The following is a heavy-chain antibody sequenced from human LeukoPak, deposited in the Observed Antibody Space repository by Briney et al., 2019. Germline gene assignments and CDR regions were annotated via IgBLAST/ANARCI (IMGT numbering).Heavy chain of an antibody. Sequence: SETLSLTCAVYGGSFSGYYWSWIRQPPGKGLEWIGEINHSGSTNYNPSLKSRATISVDTPKNQSSLKLSSVTAADTAVYYCAATIFGVVRSDAFDIWGQGTMVTVSS. CDR3: AATIFGVVRSDAFDI. D-gene: IGHD3-3*01. J-gene: IGHJ3*02. CDR1: GGSFSGYY. V-gene: IGHV4-34*01. CDR2: INHSGST.